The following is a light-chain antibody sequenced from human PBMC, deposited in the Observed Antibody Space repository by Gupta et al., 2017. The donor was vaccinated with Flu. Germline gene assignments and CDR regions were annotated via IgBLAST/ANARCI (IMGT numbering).Light chain of an antibody. J-gene: IGLJ2*01. CDR2: DDS. CDR1: NIGSKS. CDR3: QVWDSSSDHVV. Sequence: GQTAKSTCGGNNIGSKSVHWYQQKPGQAPVLVVYDDSCRPSGIPERFSGSNSGNTATLTITRVEAGDEADYYCQVWDSSSDHVVFGGGTKLTVL. V-gene: IGLV3-21*02.